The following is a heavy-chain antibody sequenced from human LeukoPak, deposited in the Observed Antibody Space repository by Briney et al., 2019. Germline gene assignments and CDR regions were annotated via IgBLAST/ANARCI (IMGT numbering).Heavy chain of an antibody. J-gene: IGHJ4*02. Sequence: GGSLRLSCAASGFTFSSYAMSWVRQAPGKGLEWVSAITGSGDTTYYADSVKGRFTISRDNSENTLYLQMNSLRAEDTAVYYCARRGLTGYDRHFDYWGQGTLVTVCS. CDR3: ARRGLTGYDRHFDY. V-gene: IGHV3-23*01. CDR2: ITGSGDTT. CDR1: GFTFSSYA. D-gene: IGHD5-12*01.